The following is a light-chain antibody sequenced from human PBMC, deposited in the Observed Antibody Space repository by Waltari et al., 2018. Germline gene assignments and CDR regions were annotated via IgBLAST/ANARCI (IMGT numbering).Light chain of an antibody. Sequence: NFMLTQPHSVSESPGTTVTISCTRSSRSISSTYVHWDQQPPGSSPTTVLYEDNQRPSGVPDRFSGSIDSSSNSASLTISGLKTEDEADYYCQSYDSNNWAWVFGTGTKVTVL. CDR3: QSYDSNNWAWV. V-gene: IGLV6-57*01. CDR2: EDN. J-gene: IGLJ1*01. CDR1: SRSISSTY.